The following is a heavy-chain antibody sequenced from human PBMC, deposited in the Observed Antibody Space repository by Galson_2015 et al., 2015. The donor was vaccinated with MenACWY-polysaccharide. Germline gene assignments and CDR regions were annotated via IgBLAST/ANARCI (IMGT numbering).Heavy chain of an antibody. CDR1: GDSVSNNHVA. CDR2: TYRGSN. V-gene: IGHV6-1*01. D-gene: IGHD2-15*01. CDR3: ARGAYSSFDI. Sequence: CAISGDSVSNNHVAWNWIRQSPSRGLEWLGRTYRGSNQYAASMRGRIAINSDTSTNQFSLQLSSVTPEDTGLYYCARGAYSSFDIWGQETMVTVSS. J-gene: IGHJ3*02.